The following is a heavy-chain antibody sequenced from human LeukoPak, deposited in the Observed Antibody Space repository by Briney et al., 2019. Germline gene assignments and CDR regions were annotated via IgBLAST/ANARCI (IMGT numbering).Heavy chain of an antibody. CDR2: ISAYNGNT. CDR1: GYTFTSYG. V-gene: IGHV1-18*01. D-gene: IGHD6-13*01. Sequence: GASVKVSCKASGYTFTSYGISWVRQAPGQGLEWMGWISAYNGNTNYAQKLQGRVTMTTDTSTSTAYMELRSLRSDDTAVYYCARDFPFWQQLVLNYYYYYMDVWGKGTTVTVSS. J-gene: IGHJ6*03. CDR3: ARDFPFWQQLVLNYYYYYMDV.